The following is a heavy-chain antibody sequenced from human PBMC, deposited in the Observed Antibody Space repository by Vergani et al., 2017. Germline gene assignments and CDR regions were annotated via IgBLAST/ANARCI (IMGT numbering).Heavy chain of an antibody. CDR2: INTNTGNP. J-gene: IGHJ5*02. Sequence: QVQLVQSRSELKKPGASVKVSCKASGYTFTSYAMNWVRQAPGQGLEWMGWINTNTGNPTYAQGFTGRFVFSLDTSVSTAYLQISSLKAEDTAVYYCARDNEPLNEKVYDILTGYPSSGWFDPWGQGTLVTVSS. V-gene: IGHV7-4-1*02. CDR1: GYTFTSYA. D-gene: IGHD3-9*01. CDR3: ARDNEPLNEKVYDILTGYPSSGWFDP.